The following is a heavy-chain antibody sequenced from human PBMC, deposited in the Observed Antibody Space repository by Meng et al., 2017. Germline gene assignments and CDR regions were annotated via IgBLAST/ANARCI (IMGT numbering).Heavy chain of an antibody. J-gene: IGHJ4*02. D-gene: IGHD4-11*01. CDR1: GFTFSSYG. V-gene: IGHV3-33*01. CDR2: IWYDGSNK. Sequence: QVQLVEAGGGVVQPGRSLRLSCAAFGFTFSSYGMHWVRQAPGKGLEWVAVIWYDGSNKYYADSVKGRFTISRDNSKNTLYLQMNSLRAEDTAVYYCARDDAMTTVTTIGYWGQGTLVTVSS. CDR3: ARDDAMTTVTTIGY.